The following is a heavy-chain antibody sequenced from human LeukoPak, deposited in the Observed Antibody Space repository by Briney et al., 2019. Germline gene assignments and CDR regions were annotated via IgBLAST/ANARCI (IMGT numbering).Heavy chain of an antibody. V-gene: IGHV4-31*03. CDR1: GGSISSGGYY. CDR3: ARDRPPASDYGDYDSTYYYYGMDV. Sequence: SETLSLTCTVSGGSISSGGYYWSWIRQHPGKGLEWIGYIYYSGSTYYNPSLKSRVTISVDTSKNQFSLELSSVTAADTAVYYCARDRPPASDYGDYDSTYYYYGMDVWGQGTTVTVSS. D-gene: IGHD4-17*01. CDR2: IYYSGST. J-gene: IGHJ6*02.